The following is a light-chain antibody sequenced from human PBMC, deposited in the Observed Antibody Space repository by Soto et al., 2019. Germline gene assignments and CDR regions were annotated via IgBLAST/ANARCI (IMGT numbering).Light chain of an antibody. Sequence: QSVLTQPPSASGTPGQGVTISCSGSSSNIGSNTVNWYQQLPGTAPKLLIYSNNHRPSGVPARFSGSKSGTSASLAISGLQSEDEADYYCAAWDDSLKGVFGGGTTLTVL. CDR2: SNN. CDR1: SSNIGSNT. CDR3: AAWDDSLKGV. V-gene: IGLV1-44*01. J-gene: IGLJ2*01.